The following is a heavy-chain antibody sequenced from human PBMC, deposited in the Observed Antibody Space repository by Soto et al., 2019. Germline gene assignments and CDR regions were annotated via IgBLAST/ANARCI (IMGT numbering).Heavy chain of an antibody. V-gene: IGHV3-48*03. D-gene: IGHD4-4*01. CDR1: GFILNSYE. CDR2: ISSSGSNK. CDR3: ARGNILDF. Sequence: QAXGSLRLSCAASGFILNSYEMNWVRQAPGKGLEWVSYISSSGSNKYYADSVKGRFTISRDNAKKSLYLQMNGLRAEDTAVYYCARGNILDFWGRGNMVTVSS. J-gene: IGHJ4*02.